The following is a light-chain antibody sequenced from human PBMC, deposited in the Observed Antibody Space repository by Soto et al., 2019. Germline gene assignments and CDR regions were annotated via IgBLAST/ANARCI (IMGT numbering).Light chain of an antibody. Sequence: AIQMTQSPSSLSASVGDRVTITCRASQGIRYDLGWYQQKPGKAPKLLIYASSSLQSGGPSRFSGSGSGTDFTLTISSLQPEDFATYYCLQDYSYPWTFGQGTKVEIK. CDR1: QGIRYD. CDR2: ASS. J-gene: IGKJ1*01. CDR3: LQDYSYPWT. V-gene: IGKV1-6*01.